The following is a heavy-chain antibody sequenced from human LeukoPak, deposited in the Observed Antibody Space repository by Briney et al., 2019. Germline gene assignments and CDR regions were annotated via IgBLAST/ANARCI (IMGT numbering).Heavy chain of an antibody. Sequence: PSETLSLTCTVSGGSITSYYWIWIRQSPGRGLEWIGHIYHTGDTTYNPALKSRATMSVGTAKNQFSLKLSSVTVADTAMYYCARTPGWYYLGMDVWGKGTTVTVSS. D-gene: IGHD6-19*01. V-gene: IGHV4-59*01. CDR2: IYHTGDT. J-gene: IGHJ6*04. CDR1: GGSITSYY. CDR3: ARTPGWYYLGMDV.